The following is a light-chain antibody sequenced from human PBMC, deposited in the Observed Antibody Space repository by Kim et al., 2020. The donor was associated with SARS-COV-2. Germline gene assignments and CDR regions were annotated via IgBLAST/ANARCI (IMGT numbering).Light chain of an antibody. CDR1: SSDVGSYNL. CDR2: EVT. Sequence: QSALTQPASVSGSPGQSITISCTGDSSDVGSYNLVSWYQQHPGKAPKLMIYEVTERPSGVSDRFSGSKSGNTASLTISGLQADDEADYYCCSYAGSGTFEVVFGGGTKLTVL. CDR3: CSYAGSGTFEVV. J-gene: IGLJ2*01. V-gene: IGLV2-23*02.